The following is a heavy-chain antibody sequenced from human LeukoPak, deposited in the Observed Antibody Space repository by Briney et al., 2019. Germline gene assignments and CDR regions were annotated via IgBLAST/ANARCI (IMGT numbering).Heavy chain of an antibody. V-gene: IGHV1-8*03. CDR3: ARGQKAGCSSTSCYYNY. J-gene: IGHJ4*02. CDR2: MNSNGGNA. CDR1: GYTFINHD. Sequence: ASVKVSCKASGYTFINHDIDWVRQAAGQRLEWMGGMNSNGGNAGYAQKFQGRVTITRNTSISTAYMELRSLRSEDTAVYYCARGQKAGCSSTSCYYNYWGQGTLVTVSS. D-gene: IGHD2-2*01.